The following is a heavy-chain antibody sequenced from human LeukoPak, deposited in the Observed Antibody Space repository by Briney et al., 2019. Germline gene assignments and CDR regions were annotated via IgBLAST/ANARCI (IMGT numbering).Heavy chain of an antibody. CDR2: INHSGST. D-gene: IGHD5-18*01. Sequence: SETLSLTCAVYGGSFSGYYWSWIRQPPGKGLEWIGEINHSGSTNYNPSLKSRVTISVDTSKNQFSLKLSSVTAADTAVYYCARHSPYSYGADYWGQGTLVTVSS. V-gene: IGHV4-34*01. J-gene: IGHJ4*02. CDR1: GGSFSGYY. CDR3: ARHSPYSYGADY.